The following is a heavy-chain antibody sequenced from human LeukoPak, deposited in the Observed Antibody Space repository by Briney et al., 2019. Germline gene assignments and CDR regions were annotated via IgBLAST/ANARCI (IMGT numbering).Heavy chain of an antibody. CDR2: ISTDGSA. CDR1: GVIVSNSY. Sequence: PGGSLRLSCAASGVIVSNSYMTWVRQAPGKGLECVSVISTDGSAYYADSVKGRFTISRDNSKNTLSLQMNSLRPEDTAVYYCAREGVGATDDAFDIWGQGTMVTVSS. V-gene: IGHV3-53*05. J-gene: IGHJ3*02. CDR3: AREGVGATDDAFDI. D-gene: IGHD1-26*01.